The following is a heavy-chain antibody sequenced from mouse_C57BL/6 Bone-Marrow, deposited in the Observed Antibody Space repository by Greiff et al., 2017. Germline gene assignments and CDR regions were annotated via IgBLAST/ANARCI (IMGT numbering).Heavy chain of an antibody. Sequence: EVKVEESGGGLVQPGGSLSLSCAASGFTFTDYYMSWVRQPPGKALEWLGFISNKANGYTTEYSASVKGRFTISRGNSQSILYLQMNALRAENSATYDCARFYGSSDEYFDVWGTGTTVTVSS. CDR2: ISNKANGYTT. J-gene: IGHJ1*03. D-gene: IGHD1-1*01. V-gene: IGHV7-3*01. CDR3: ARFYGSSDEYFDV. CDR1: GFTFTDYY.